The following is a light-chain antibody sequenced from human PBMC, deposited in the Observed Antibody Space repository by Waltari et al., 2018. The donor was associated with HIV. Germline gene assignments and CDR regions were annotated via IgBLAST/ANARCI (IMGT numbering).Light chain of an antibody. V-gene: IGLV1-51*01. CDR2: DSY. CDR3: ATWDASLTVV. Sequence: QSVLTQPPSVSAAPGQQVSISCPGSDSNMGNTYVSWYQQLPGTAPKPPMYDSYKPPSGIPDRFSGSKSGTSATLGIAGLQTGDEAYYYCATWDASLTVVFGGGTKLTVL. J-gene: IGLJ2*01. CDR1: DSNMGNTY.